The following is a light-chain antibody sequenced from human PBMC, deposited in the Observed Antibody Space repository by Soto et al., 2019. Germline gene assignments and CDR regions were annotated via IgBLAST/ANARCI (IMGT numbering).Light chain of an antibody. Sequence: QSALTQPASVSGSPGQSITISCTGTSSDVGSYNLVSWYQQHPGKAPKLMIYEGNKRTSGVSNRFAGYTSANTASLTISGLQNEDEAYYNRCSYADTNNFVVGTGTKLT. J-gene: IGLJ1*01. CDR2: EGN. CDR3: CSYADTNNFV. CDR1: SSDVGSYNL. V-gene: IGLV2-23*01.